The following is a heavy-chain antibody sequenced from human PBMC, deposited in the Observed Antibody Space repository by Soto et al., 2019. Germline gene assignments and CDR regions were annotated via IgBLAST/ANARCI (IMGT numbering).Heavy chain of an antibody. J-gene: IGHJ6*02. CDR1: GFTFTSSA. CDR3: AADPVLYSYPPYYYYGMDV. Sequence: SVKVSCKASGFTFTSSAVQWVRQARGQRLEWIGWIVVGSGNTNYAQKFQERVTITRDMSTSTAYMELSSLRSEDTAVYYCAADPVLYSYPPYYYYGMDVWGQGTTVTVSS. D-gene: IGHD5-18*01. CDR2: IVVGSGNT. V-gene: IGHV1-58*01.